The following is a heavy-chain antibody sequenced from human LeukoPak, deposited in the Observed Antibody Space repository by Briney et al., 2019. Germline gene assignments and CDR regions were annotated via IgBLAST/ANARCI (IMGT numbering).Heavy chain of an antibody. Sequence: SETLSLTCAVYGGSFSGYYWSWIRQPPGKGLEWIGEINHSGSTDYNPSLKSRVTISVDTSKKQFSLKLISVTAADTAVYYCARDQGPIAAAGIWGATYWYFDLWGRGTLVTVSS. CDR3: ARDQGPIAAAGIWGATYWYFDL. CDR2: INHSGST. V-gene: IGHV4-34*01. CDR1: GGSFSGYY. D-gene: IGHD6-13*01. J-gene: IGHJ2*01.